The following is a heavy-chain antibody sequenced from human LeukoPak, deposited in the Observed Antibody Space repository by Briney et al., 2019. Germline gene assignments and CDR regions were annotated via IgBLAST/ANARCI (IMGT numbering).Heavy chain of an antibody. J-gene: IGHJ4*02. V-gene: IGHV3-23*01. CDR3: AKDGLVWFGELN. CDR2: ISGSGGST. D-gene: IGHD3-10*01. Sequence: GGSLRLSFAASRFTFNTNAMSWVRQAPGKGLEWVSAISGSGGSTYYADSVKGRFTISRDNSKNTLYLQMNSLRAEDTAVYYCAKDGLVWFGELNWGQGTLVTVSS. CDR1: RFTFNTNA.